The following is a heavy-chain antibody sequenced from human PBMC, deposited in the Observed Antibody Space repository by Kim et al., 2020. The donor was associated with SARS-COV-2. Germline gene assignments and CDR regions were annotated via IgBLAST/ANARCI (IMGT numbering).Heavy chain of an antibody. V-gene: IGHV4-59*13. D-gene: IGHD3-10*01. CDR1: GGSISSYY. J-gene: IGHJ4*02. Sequence: SETLSLTCTVSGGSISSYYWSWIRQPPGKGLEWIGYIYYSGSTNYNPSLKSRVTISVDTSKNQFSLKLSSVTAADTAVYYCARGVELLTDYWGQGTLVTV. CDR3: ARGVELLTDY. CDR2: IYYSGST.